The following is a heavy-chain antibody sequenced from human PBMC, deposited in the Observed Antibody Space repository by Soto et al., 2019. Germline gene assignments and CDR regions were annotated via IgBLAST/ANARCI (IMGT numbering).Heavy chain of an antibody. V-gene: IGHV4-61*01. Sequence: PSETLSLTCTVSGGSVSSGSYYWSWIRQPPGKGLEWIGYIYYSGNTNYNPSLKSRVTISVDTSKNQFSLKMSSMTAADTAVYYCARVGGYNHLGSWGQGTQVTVSS. D-gene: IGHD5-12*01. CDR1: GGSVSSGSYY. CDR2: IYYSGNT. CDR3: ARVGGYNHLGS. J-gene: IGHJ4*02.